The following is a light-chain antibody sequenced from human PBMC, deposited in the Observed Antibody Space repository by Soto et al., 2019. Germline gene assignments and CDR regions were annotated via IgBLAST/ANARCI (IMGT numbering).Light chain of an antibody. CDR1: NSDVGLYNF. CDR3: SSYTSSSTLV. CDR2: EVT. V-gene: IGLV2-8*01. J-gene: IGLJ1*01. Sequence: QSALTQPPSASGSPGQSVTISCTGTNSDVGLYNFVSWYQQHPGNAPKLLIFEVTTRPSGVPDRFSGSKSGNTASLTVSGLQGEDEADYYCSSYTSSSTLVFGTGTKLTVL.